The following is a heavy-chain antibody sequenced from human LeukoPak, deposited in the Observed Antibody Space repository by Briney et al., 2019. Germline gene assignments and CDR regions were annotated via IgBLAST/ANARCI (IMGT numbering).Heavy chain of an antibody. Sequence: ASVKVSCKASGYTFTSYDINWVRQATGQGLEWMGWMNPSSGNTGYAQKFQGRVTMTRNTSISTAYMELSSLRSEDTAVYYCASRGALEWPQDDAFDIWGQGTMVTVSS. CDR2: MNPSSGNT. V-gene: IGHV1-8*01. CDR1: GYTFTSYD. CDR3: ASRGALEWPQDDAFDI. J-gene: IGHJ3*02. D-gene: IGHD3-3*01.